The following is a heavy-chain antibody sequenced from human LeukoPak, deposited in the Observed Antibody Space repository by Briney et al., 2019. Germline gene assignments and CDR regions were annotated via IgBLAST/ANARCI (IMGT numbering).Heavy chain of an antibody. Sequence: SETLSLTCTVSGGSINNYYWGRIRQPPGKGLEWIGSIYHSGSTYYNPSLKSRVTIPVDTSKNQFSLKLSSVTAADTAVYYCARHARHAPFDYWGQGTLVTVSS. J-gene: IGHJ4*02. CDR3: ARHARHAPFDY. CDR2: IYHSGST. V-gene: IGHV4-38-2*02. D-gene: IGHD2-2*01. CDR1: GGSINNYY.